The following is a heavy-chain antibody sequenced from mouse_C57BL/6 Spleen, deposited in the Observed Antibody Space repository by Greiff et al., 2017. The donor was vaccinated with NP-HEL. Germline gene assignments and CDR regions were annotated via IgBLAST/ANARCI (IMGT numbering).Heavy chain of an antibody. J-gene: IGHJ4*01. CDR2: IYPGSGST. V-gene: IGHV1-55*01. CDR1: GYTFTSYW. Sequence: VQLQQSGPELVKPGASVKIPCKASGYTFTSYWITWVKQRPGQGLEWIGDIYPGSGSTNYNEKFKSKATLTVDTSSSTAYMQLSSLTSEDSAVYYCARVPYYAMDYWGQGTSVTVSS. CDR3: ARVPYYAMDY.